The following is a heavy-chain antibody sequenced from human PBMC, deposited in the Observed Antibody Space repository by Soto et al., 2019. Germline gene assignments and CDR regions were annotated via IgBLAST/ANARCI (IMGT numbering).Heavy chain of an antibody. V-gene: IGHV3-48*03. CDR1: GFTFSSYE. J-gene: IGHJ4*02. Sequence: EVQLVESGGGLVQPGGSLRLSCAASGFTFSSYEMNWVRQAPGKGLEWVSYISSSSSTIYYADSVKGRFTISRDNAKNSLYLQMNSLRAEDTAVYYCARQRAAAGTHWGQGTLFNVSS. CDR3: ARQRAAAGTH. CDR2: ISSSSSTI. D-gene: IGHD6-13*01.